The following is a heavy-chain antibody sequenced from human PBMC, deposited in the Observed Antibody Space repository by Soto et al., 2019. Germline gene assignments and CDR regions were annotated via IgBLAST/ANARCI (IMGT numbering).Heavy chain of an antibody. V-gene: IGHV4-59*01. Sequence: SETLSLTCNVSVGSISNYYWTWVRQSPEKGLEWIGYMYYDGNINYNPSLKSRVTISIDTSKNQFSLTLKSVTAADTAVYYCASGGNWFDPWGQGVLVTVSS. D-gene: IGHD3-16*01. CDR1: VGSISNYY. CDR3: ASGGNWFDP. J-gene: IGHJ5*02. CDR2: MYYDGNI.